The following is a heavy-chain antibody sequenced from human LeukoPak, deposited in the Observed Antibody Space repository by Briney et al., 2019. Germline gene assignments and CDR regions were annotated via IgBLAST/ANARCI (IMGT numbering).Heavy chain of an antibody. CDR3: ARDLAVAGTNYFDF. D-gene: IGHD6-19*01. Sequence: SETLSLTCTVSGGSISSSFYYWGWIRQPPGKGLEWIGEVFHSGSTNYNPSLKSRVTISIDKSKNQFSLEVTSVTAADTAIYYCARDLAVAGTNYFDFWGQGVLVTVSS. J-gene: IGHJ4*02. CDR1: GGSISSSFYY. CDR2: VFHSGST. V-gene: IGHV4-39*07.